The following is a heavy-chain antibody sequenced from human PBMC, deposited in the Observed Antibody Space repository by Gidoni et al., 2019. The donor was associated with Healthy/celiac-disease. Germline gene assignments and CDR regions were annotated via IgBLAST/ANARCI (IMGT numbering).Heavy chain of an antibody. CDR3: ARDNTAMVPFDY. D-gene: IGHD5-18*01. Sequence: AASGFTFSSYWMSWVRQAPGKGLEWVANIKQDGSEKYYVDSVKGRFTISRDNNKNSLYLQMNSLRAEDTAVYYCARDNTAMVPFDYWGQGTLVTVSS. V-gene: IGHV3-7*01. CDR2: IKQDGSEK. J-gene: IGHJ4*02. CDR1: GFTFSSYW.